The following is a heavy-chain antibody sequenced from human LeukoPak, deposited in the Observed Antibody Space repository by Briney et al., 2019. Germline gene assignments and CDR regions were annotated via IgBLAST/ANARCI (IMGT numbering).Heavy chain of an antibody. D-gene: IGHD3-10*01. CDR1: GYTFTSYD. V-gene: IGHV1-8*01. CDR2: MNPNSGNT. Sequence: ASVKVSCKASGYTFTSYDINWVRQATGQGLEWMGWMNPNSGNTGYAQKSQGRVTMTRNTSISTAYMELSSLRSEDTAVYYCARHMGRESIFDYWGQGTLVTVSS. J-gene: IGHJ4*02. CDR3: ARHMGRESIFDY.